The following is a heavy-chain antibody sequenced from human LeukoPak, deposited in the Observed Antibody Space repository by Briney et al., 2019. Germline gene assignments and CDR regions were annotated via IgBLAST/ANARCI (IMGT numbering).Heavy chain of an antibody. V-gene: IGHV3-23*01. Sequence: PGGSLRLSCAASGSTFSSCAMSCVRQAPGQGLEWFSGISDSGAYTYYADSVKGRFTISRDNSKNTLYLQMNSLRAEHTAVYYCATLPNYSYGHPDYFDSWGQGTLVTVSS. D-gene: IGHD5-18*01. J-gene: IGHJ4*02. CDR3: ATLPNYSYGHPDYFDS. CDR1: GSTFSSCA. CDR2: ISDSGAYT.